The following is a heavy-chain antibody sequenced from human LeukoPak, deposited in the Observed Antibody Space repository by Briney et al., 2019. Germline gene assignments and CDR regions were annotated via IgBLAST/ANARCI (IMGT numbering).Heavy chain of an antibody. Sequence: SETLSLTCSVSGGSISSYYCTWIRQPPGKGLEWIGYIHYNGNTNYNPSLKSRVTISVDTSKNQFSLKMTSVTAADTAVYYCARGPVAGASIDYWGQGTLVTVSS. CDR2: IHYNGNT. J-gene: IGHJ4*02. D-gene: IGHD6-19*01. CDR3: ARGPVAGASIDY. CDR1: GGSISSYY. V-gene: IGHV4-59*01.